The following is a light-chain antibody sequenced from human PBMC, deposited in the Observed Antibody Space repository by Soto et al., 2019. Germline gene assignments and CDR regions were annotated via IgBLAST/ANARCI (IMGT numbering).Light chain of an antibody. Sequence: DIVMTQSPDYLAVSLGERATINCKSSQSVLYSSNNKNYLAWYQQKPGQPPKLLIYWASTRESGVPDRFSGSGSGTDFTLTISSLQAEDVAVYYCQKYYSTHPTFGQGNKVEIK. CDR1: QSVLYSSNNKNY. V-gene: IGKV4-1*01. CDR2: WAS. J-gene: IGKJ1*01. CDR3: QKYYSTHPT.